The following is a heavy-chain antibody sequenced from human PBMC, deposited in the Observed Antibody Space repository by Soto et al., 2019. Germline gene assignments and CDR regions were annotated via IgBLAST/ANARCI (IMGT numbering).Heavy chain of an antibody. D-gene: IGHD3-22*01. CDR3: ARGLHYDSISLDDY. CDR1: GGTFSSYT. CDR2: IIPILGIA. J-gene: IGHJ4*02. V-gene: IGHV1-69*02. Sequence: ASVKVSCKASGGTFSSYTISWVRQAPGQGLEWMGRIIPILGIANYAQKFQGGVTITADKSTSTAYMELSSLRSEDTAVYYCARGLHYDSISLDDYWGQGTLVTVSS.